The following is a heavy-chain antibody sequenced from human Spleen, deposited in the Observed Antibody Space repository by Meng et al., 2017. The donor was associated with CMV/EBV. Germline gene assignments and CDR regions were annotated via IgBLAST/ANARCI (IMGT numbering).Heavy chain of an antibody. V-gene: IGHV1-8*01. CDR3: ARGLSYCSGGSCYRLHWFDP. J-gene: IGHJ5*02. CDR2: MNPNSGNT. CDR1: SYD. Sequence: SYDINWVRQATGQGLEWMGWMNPNSGNTGYAQKFQGRVTMTRNTSISTAYMELSSLRSEDTAVYYCARGLSYCSGGSCYRLHWFDPWGQGTLVTVSS. D-gene: IGHD2-15*01.